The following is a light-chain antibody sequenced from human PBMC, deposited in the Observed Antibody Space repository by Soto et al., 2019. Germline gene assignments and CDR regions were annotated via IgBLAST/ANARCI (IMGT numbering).Light chain of an antibody. CDR3: QQRSDWPYT. CDR1: QSIRSY. V-gene: IGKV3-11*01. Sequence: EIVLTQSPAALSLSPGERATLSCRASQSIRSYLAWYQQKLGQAPRLLIYDASNRATGIPARFSGSGSGTDFTLTISSLEPGDFAVYYCQQRSDWPYTFGQGTKLEI. CDR2: DAS. J-gene: IGKJ2*01.